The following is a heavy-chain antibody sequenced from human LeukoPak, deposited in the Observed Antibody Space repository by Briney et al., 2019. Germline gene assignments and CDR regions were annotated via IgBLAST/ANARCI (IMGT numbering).Heavy chain of an antibody. CDR3: AREEGVAGTGAYYFDY. V-gene: IGHV4-39*02. D-gene: IGHD6-19*01. CDR2: IYYSGST. J-gene: IGHJ4*02. CDR1: GGSISSSSYH. Sequence: SETLSLTCTVSGGSISSSSYHWGWIRQPPGKGLEWIGSIYYSGSTYYNPSLKSRVTISVDTSKNQFSLKLSSVTAADTAVYYCAREEGVAGTGAYYFDYWGQGTLVTVSS.